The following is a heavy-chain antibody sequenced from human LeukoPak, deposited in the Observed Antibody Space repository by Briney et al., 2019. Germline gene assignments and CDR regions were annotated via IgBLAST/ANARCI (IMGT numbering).Heavy chain of an antibody. CDR1: GGSISSYY. Sequence: PSETLSLTCTVSGGSISSYYWSWIRQSPGKGLEWIGYIYSSGSTNYNPSLKSRVTIPVDTSKNQFSLKLRFVTAADTAVYYCARQGLRDYGDYVIDYWGQGTLVTVSS. V-gene: IGHV4-59*08. CDR2: IYSSGST. D-gene: IGHD4-17*01. J-gene: IGHJ4*02. CDR3: ARQGLRDYGDYVIDY.